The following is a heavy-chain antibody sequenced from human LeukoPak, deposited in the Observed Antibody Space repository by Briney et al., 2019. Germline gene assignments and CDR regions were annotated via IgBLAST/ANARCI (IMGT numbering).Heavy chain of an antibody. CDR2: ISYDGRNK. V-gene: IGHV3-30*04. CDR1: GFTFSSYA. J-gene: IGHJ4*02. CDR3: ARGRGIQLWLVPTDY. D-gene: IGHD5-18*01. Sequence: HSGGSLRLSCAASGFTFSSYAMHWVRQAPGKGLVWVAVISYDGRNKYYADSVKGRFTISRDNSKYTLYLQMNSLRAEDTAVYYCARGRGIQLWLVPTDYWGQGTLVTVSS.